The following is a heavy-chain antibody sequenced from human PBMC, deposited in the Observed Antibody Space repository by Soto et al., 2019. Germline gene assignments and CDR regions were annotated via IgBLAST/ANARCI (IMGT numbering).Heavy chain of an antibody. V-gene: IGHV3-33*01. CDR1: GFTFSSYG. Sequence: GGSLRLSCAASGFTFSSYGMHWVRQAPGKGLEWVAVIWYDGSNKYYADSVKGRFTISRDNSENTLYLQMNSLRAEDTAVYYCARDPQPSIVATVSLSDYWGQGTLVTVSS. CDR3: ARDPQPSIVATVSLSDY. J-gene: IGHJ4*02. CDR2: IWYDGSNK. D-gene: IGHD5-12*01.